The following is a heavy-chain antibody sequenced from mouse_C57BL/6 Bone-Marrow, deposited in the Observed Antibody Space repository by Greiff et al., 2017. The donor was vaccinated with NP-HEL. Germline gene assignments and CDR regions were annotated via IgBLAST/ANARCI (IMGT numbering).Heavy chain of an antibody. CDR1: GYTFTSYG. D-gene: IGHD2-1*01. Sequence: QVQLKQSGAELARPGASVKLSCKASGYTFTSYGISWVKQRTGQGLEWIGEIYPRSGNTYYNEKFKGKATLTADKSSSTAYMELRSLTSEDSAVYFCARLWYHWYFDVWGTGTTVTVSS. V-gene: IGHV1-81*01. J-gene: IGHJ1*03. CDR2: IYPRSGNT. CDR3: ARLWYHWYFDV.